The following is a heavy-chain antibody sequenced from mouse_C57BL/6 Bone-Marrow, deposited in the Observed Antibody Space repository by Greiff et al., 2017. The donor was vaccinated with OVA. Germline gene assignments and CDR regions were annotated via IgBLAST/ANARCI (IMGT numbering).Heavy chain of an antibody. D-gene: IGHD2-5*01. V-gene: IGHV1-81*01. CDR3: ARSHSNYVY. J-gene: IGHJ2*01. Sequence: QVHVKQSGAELARPGASVKLSCKASGYTFTSYGISWVKQRTGQGLEWIGEIYPRSGNTYYNEKFKGKATLTADKSSSTAYMELRSLTSEDSAVYFCARSHSNYVYWGQGTTLTVSS. CDR1: GYTFTSYG. CDR2: IYPRSGNT.